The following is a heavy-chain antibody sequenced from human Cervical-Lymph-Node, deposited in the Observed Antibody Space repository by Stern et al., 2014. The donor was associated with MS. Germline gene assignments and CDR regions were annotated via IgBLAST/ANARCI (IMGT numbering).Heavy chain of an antibody. J-gene: IGHJ4*02. CDR2: IYPGDSDT. D-gene: IGHD3-22*01. CDR1: GYSFTNYW. Sequence: EVQLVESGADVKKPGESLKISCQGSGYSFTNYWIGWVRQMPGKGLDWMGIIYPGDSDTRYSPSFQGQVTMSADKSIRTAHLQWRSLKASDTAIYYCARGITSIEGMGVYFDDWGQGTLVTVSS. CDR3: ARGITSIEGMGVYFDD. V-gene: IGHV5-51*03.